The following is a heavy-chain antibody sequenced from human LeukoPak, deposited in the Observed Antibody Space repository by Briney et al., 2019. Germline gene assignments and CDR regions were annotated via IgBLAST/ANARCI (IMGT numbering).Heavy chain of an antibody. CDR2: IYPGDSDT. V-gene: IGHV5-51*01. CDR3: ASYDRGYSYYDAFDI. CDR1: GYTFTNYW. D-gene: IGHD5-18*01. Sequence: GESLKISCKASGYTFTNYWIAWVRQMPGKGLEWMGIIYPGDSDTRYSPSFQGQVTISADKSISTAYLQWSSLKAPDTAMYYCASYDRGYSYYDAFDIWGQGTMVTVSS. J-gene: IGHJ3*02.